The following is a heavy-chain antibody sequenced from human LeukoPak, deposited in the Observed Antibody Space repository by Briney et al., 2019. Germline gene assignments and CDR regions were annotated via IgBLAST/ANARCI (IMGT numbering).Heavy chain of an antibody. J-gene: IGHJ6*03. D-gene: IGHD5-18*01. V-gene: IGHV5-51*01. CDR3: ARGYSYAESDYYYMDV. CDR2: IYPGDSDT. CDR1: GYSFTSYW. Sequence: GESLKISCKGSGYSFTSYWIGWVRQMPGKGLEWMGIIYPGDSDTRYSPSFQGQVTISADKSISTAYLQWSSLKASDTAMYYRARGYSYAESDYYYMDVWGKGTTVTVSS.